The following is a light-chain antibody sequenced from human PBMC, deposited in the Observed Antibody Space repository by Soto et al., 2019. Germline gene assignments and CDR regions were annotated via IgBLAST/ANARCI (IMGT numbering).Light chain of an antibody. Sequence: DIQMTQSPSSLSASVGDRVTITCRASQSISSYLNWYQQRPGKAPKLLIYAASSLHSGVPSRSSGSGSGTDFTLTISSLQPEDFATFYCQQSYSAPLTFGGGTKVDIK. CDR1: QSISSY. CDR3: QQSYSAPLT. CDR2: AAS. V-gene: IGKV1-39*01. J-gene: IGKJ4*01.